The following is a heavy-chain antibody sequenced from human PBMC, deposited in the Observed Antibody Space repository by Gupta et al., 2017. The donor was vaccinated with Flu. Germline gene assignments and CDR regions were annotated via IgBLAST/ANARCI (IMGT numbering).Heavy chain of an antibody. CDR2: ISRTSSSV. Sequence: GLEWVASISRTSSSVYYADSVRGRFTISRDNAKDSLYLQMDGLRAEDTAVYYCANGQKEHYDFWSGHFTGIGYWDQGVLVTVSS. CDR3: ANGQKEHYDFWSGHFTGIGY. J-gene: IGHJ4*02. D-gene: IGHD3-3*01. V-gene: IGHV3-21*01.